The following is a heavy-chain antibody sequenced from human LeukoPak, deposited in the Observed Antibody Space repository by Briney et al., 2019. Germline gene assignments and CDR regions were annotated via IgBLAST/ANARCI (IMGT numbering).Heavy chain of an antibody. D-gene: IGHD3-3*01. CDR3: ARGLYYDFWSGYSSNYYYYYMDV. J-gene: IGHJ6*03. V-gene: IGHV4-4*09. Sequence: KPSETLSLTCTASGGSISSYYWSWIRQPPGKGLEWIGYIYTSGSTNYNPSLKSRVTISVDTSKNQFSLKLSSVTAADTAVYYCARGLYYDFWSGYSSNYYYYYMDVWGKGTTVTVSS. CDR1: GGSISSYY. CDR2: IYTSGST.